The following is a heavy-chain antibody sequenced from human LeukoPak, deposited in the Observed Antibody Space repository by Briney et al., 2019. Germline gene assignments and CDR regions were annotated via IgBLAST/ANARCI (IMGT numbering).Heavy chain of an antibody. CDR1: GFTFNTFN. V-gene: IGHV3-21*01. CDR2: ITSGGDYI. D-gene: IGHD3-9*01. Sequence: KTGGSLRLSCAASGFTFNTFNMNWVRQAPGKGLEWVSSITSGGDYIYYAASVKGRFTTSRDNAKNSLSLQLNSLRVEDTAVYYCARGHYDVLAASYKWTPDYWGQGTLVTVSS. CDR3: ARGHYDVLAASYKWTPDY. J-gene: IGHJ4*02.